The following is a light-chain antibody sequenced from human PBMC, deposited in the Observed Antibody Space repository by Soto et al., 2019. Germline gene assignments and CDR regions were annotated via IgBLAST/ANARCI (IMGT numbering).Light chain of an antibody. V-gene: IGLV1-47*01. CDR1: TSNIEKFY. CDR3: AAWDDSLRGVV. J-gene: IGLJ2*01. Sequence: QAVVTQSPSASATPGQRVTISCSGSTSNIEKFYVYWYQQLPGTAPKLLVYRDNQRPSGVPDRFSGSKSGTSASLAISGLRSDDEADYYCAAWDDSLRGVVFGGGTQLTVL. CDR2: RDN.